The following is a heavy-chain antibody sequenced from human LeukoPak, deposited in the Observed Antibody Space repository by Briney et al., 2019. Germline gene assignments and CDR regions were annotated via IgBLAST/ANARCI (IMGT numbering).Heavy chain of an antibody. CDR3: TRDSVATDVPPPFDY. CDR2: INGDGGGI. D-gene: IGHD1-1*01. J-gene: IGHJ4*02. V-gene: IGHV3-74*01. CDR1: GFIFTSYW. Sequence: GGSLRLSCAASGFIFTSYWMHWVRQDPGKGLEWVSRINGDGGGITYADSVKGRFTISRDNAKNTLYLQMNSLGVEDTAVYYCTRDSVATDVPPPFDYWGQGTLVTVSS.